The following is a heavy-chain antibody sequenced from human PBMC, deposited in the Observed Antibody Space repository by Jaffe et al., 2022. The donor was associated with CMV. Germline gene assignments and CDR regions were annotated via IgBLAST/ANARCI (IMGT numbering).Heavy chain of an antibody. CDR3: ARLEGYCSSTSCPAGWFDP. V-gene: IGHV5-10-1*03. D-gene: IGHD2-2*01. Sequence: EVQLVQSGAEVKKPGESLRISCKGSGYSFTSYWISWVRQMPGKGLEWMGRIDPSDSYTNYSPSFQGHVTISADKSISTAYLQWSSLKASDTAMYYCARLEGYCSSTSCPAGWFDPWGQGTLVTVSS. CDR1: GYSFTSYW. CDR2: IDPSDSYT. J-gene: IGHJ5*02.